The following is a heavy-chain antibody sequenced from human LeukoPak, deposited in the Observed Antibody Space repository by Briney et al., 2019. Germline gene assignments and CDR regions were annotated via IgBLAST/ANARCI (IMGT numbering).Heavy chain of an antibody. CDR2: INSDGSST. V-gene: IGHV3-74*01. J-gene: IGHJ5*02. CDR3: ARVLRGSYYGNWFDP. CDR1: GFTFSSYR. Sequence: GGSLRLSCAASGFTFSSYRMNWVRQAPGKGLVWVSRINSDGSSTSYADSVKGRFTISRDNAKNTLYLQMNSLRAEDTAVYYCARVLRGSYYGNWFDPWGQGTLVTVSS. D-gene: IGHD1-26*01.